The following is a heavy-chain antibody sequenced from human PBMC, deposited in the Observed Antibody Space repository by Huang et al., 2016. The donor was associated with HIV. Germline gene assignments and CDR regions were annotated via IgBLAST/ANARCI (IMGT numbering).Heavy chain of an antibody. CDR3: ARGMVRGVTLNWFDP. Sequence: EVQLVETGGGLIQPGGSLRLSCAASGFTVSSNDMSWVRQAPGKGLEWVSVMYSGGSTDYADSVKCRFTISRDKSKNTLYLQMNSLRAEDTAVYYCARGMVRGVTLNWFDPWGQGTLVTVSS. CDR1: GFTVSSND. V-gene: IGHV3-53*02. CDR2: MYSGGST. J-gene: IGHJ5*02. D-gene: IGHD3-10*01.